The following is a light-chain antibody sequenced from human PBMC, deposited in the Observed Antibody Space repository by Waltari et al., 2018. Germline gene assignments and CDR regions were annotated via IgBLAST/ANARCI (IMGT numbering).Light chain of an antibody. CDR2: DVR. CDR3: SSYTSSST. V-gene: IGLV2-14*03. J-gene: IGLJ1*01. CDR1: SSDVGGYNY. Sequence: QSALTQPASVSGSPGQSITISCTGTSSDVGGYNYVSWYQQHPGKAPKLMIYDVRNRPSGVSNRFSGSKSGNTASLTISGLQAEDEADYYCSSYTSSSTFGTGTKVTVL.